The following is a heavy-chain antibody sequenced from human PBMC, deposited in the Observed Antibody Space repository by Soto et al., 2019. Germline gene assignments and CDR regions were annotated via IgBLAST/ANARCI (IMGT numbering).Heavy chain of an antibody. CDR1: GYTFPSYA. CDR2: INAGNGNT. Sequence: ASVKVSCKASGYTFPSYAMHWVRQAPGQRLEWMGWINAGNGNTKYSQKFQGRVTITRDTSASIAYMELSSLRSEDTAVYYCAAPSPRITIFGVGIHYYAFDIWGQGTMVTVSS. V-gene: IGHV1-3*01. D-gene: IGHD3-3*01. J-gene: IGHJ3*02. CDR3: AAPSPRITIFGVGIHYYAFDI.